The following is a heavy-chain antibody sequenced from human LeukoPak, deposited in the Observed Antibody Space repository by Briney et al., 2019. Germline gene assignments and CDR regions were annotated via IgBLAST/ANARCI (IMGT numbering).Heavy chain of an antibody. V-gene: IGHV4-39*07. CDR1: GGSISSNNYY. J-gene: IGHJ5*02. CDR2: IYHSGST. CDR3: ARDLGAGGGYNWNYNWFDP. Sequence: SETLSLTCTVSGGSISSNNYYWGWIRQPPGKGLEWIGSIYHSGSTYYNPSLKSRVTISVDTSKNQFSLKLSSVTAADTAVYYCARDLGAGGGYNWNYNWFDPWGQGTLVTVSS. D-gene: IGHD1-7*01.